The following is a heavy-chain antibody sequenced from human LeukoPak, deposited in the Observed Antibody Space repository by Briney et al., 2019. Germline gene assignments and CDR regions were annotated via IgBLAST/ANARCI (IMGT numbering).Heavy chain of an antibody. D-gene: IGHD4-23*01. CDR1: GFTFSSYG. J-gene: IGHJ4*02. V-gene: IGHV3-30*02. Sequence: PGGSLRLSRAASGFTFSSYGMHWVRQAPGKGLEWVAFIRYDGSNKYYADSVKGRFTISRDNSKNTLYLQMNSLRAEDTAVYYCARDRDYGGNSVRFDYWGQGTLVTVSS. CDR3: ARDRDYGGNSVRFDY. CDR2: IRYDGSNK.